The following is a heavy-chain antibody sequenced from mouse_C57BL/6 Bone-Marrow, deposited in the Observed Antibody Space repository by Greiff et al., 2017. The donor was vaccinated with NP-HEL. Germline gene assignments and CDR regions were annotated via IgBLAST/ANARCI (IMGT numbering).Heavy chain of an antibody. D-gene: IGHD1-1*01. CDR2: IDPANGNT. CDR1: GFNITNTY. Sequence: VQLQQSVAELVRPGASVKLSCTASGFNITNTYMHWVKQWPEQGLEWIGRIDPANGNTKYAPKFPGQASITADTSPNTAYLQLSSLTYEDTAIYYCARRWGGSSDRAWFAYWGQGTLITVSA. J-gene: IGHJ3*01. V-gene: IGHV14-3*01. CDR3: ARRWGGSSDRAWFAY.